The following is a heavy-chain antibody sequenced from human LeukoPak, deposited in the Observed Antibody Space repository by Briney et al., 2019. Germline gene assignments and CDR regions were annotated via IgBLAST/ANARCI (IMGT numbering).Heavy chain of an antibody. V-gene: IGHV3-74*01. CDR3: AREGMWFGESVYYYGMDV. J-gene: IGHJ6*02. Sequence: GGSLRLSCAASGFTFSSNYMSWVRQAPGKGLVWVSRINSDGSSTSYADSVKGRFTISRDNAKNTLYLQMNSLRAEDTAVYYCAREGMWFGESVYYYGMDVWGQGTTVTASS. CDR1: GFTFSSNY. D-gene: IGHD3-10*01. CDR2: INSDGSST.